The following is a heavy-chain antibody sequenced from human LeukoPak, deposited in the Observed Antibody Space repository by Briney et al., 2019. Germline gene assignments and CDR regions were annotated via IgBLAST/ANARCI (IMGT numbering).Heavy chain of an antibody. V-gene: IGHV1-69*06. CDR2: IIPIFGTA. CDR1: GDTFSNYA. D-gene: IGHD5-24*01. J-gene: IGHJ5*02. CDR3: ARSLRDAYNFDP. Sequence: SVKVSCKASGDTFSNYAISWVRQAPGQGLEWMGGIIPIFGTANYAQKFQGRVTIIADKSTSTAYMELSSLRSEDTAVYYCARSLRDAYNFDPWGQGTPVTVSS.